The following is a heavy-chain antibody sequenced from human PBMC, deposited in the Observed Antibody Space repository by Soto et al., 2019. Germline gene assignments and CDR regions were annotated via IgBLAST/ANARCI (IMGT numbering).Heavy chain of an antibody. CDR3: ATDCSGGSCNFDY. J-gene: IGHJ4*02. D-gene: IGHD2-15*01. CDR2: INPNSGGT. CDR1: GYTFTGYY. Sequence: ASVEVSCKASGYTFTGYYMHWVRQAPGQGLEWMGWINPNSGGTNYAQKFQGRVTMTRDTSISTAYMELSRLRSDDTAVYYCATDCSGGSCNFDYWGQGTLVTVSS. V-gene: IGHV1-2*02.